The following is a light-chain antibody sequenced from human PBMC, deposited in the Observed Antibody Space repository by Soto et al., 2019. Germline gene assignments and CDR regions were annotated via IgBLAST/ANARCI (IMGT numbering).Light chain of an antibody. CDR1: QAISND. CDR2: AAS. Sequence: AIQMTQSPSSLSASVGDRVTITCRASQAISNDLGWYQQKPGKATKLLIYAASSLQSGVPSRFSGSGSGTDFTLTINSLQPEDFATYYYLHDYDYPLTFGKGTKVEI. CDR3: LHDYDYPLT. J-gene: IGKJ1*01. V-gene: IGKV1-6*01.